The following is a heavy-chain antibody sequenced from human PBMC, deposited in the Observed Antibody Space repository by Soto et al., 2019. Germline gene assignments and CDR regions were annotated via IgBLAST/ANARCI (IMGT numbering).Heavy chain of an antibody. D-gene: IGHD2-2*01. CDR1: GFPLKAYA. Sequence: EVQLVESGGGLVKPGGSLRLSCAVSGFPLKAYAMGWDRQAPGKGLEWVSLISGSSASIYYTNAVKGRITISRDNSKNTLYLQMNSLRPEDTAVYYCAKDQVEYCNATSCFGAFDYWGQGTLVTVSS. V-gene: IGHV3-23*04. CDR2: ISGSSASI. J-gene: IGHJ4*02. CDR3: AKDQVEYCNATSCFGAFDY.